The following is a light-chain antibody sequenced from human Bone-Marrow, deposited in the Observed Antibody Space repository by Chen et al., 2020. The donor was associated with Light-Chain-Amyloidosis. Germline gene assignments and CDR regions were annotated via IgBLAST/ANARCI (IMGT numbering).Light chain of an antibody. CDR3: QSADSSGTYEVI. CDR2: RET. J-gene: IGLJ2*01. V-gene: IGLV3-25*03. Sequence: SYELTQPPSVSVSPGQPARITCSGEDLPTKYAYWYQQKPGQAPVLVIHRETERPSGISERFSGSSSGTTATLTISGVQAEDEADYHCQSADSSGTYEVIFGGGTKLTVL. CDR1: DLPTKY.